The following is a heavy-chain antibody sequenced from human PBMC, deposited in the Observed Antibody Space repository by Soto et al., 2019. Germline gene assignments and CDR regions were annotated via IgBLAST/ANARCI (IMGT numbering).Heavy chain of an antibody. V-gene: IGHV4-59*01. CDR2: IYYSGYT. CDR3: ASCFSGNYPSRPEEQYYFDS. D-gene: IGHD1-26*01. CDR1: GDSIRTYY. Sequence: SETLSLTCTVSGDSIRTYYWSWIWQPPCPVLEWIGYIYYSGYTSYNPSLKRLVTISVDTSKNQFSLKLNSVTAADTAVYYCASCFSGNYPSRPEEQYYFDSWGQGTLVTASS. J-gene: IGHJ4*02.